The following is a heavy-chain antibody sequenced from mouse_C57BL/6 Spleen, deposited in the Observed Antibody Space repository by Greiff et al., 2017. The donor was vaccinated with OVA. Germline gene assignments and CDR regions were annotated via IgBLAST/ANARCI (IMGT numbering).Heavy chain of an antibody. J-gene: IGHJ4*01. CDR3: ARPVDYDYDGYYAMDY. CDR1: GFTFSDYY. CDR2: ISNGGGST. Sequence: EVKLMESGGGLVQPGGSLKLSCAASGFTFSDYYMYLVRQTPEKRLEWVAYISNGGGSTYYPDTVKGRFTISRDNAKNTLYLQMSRLKSEDTAMYYCARPVDYDYDGYYAMDYWGQGTSVTVSS. V-gene: IGHV5-12*01. D-gene: IGHD2-4*01.